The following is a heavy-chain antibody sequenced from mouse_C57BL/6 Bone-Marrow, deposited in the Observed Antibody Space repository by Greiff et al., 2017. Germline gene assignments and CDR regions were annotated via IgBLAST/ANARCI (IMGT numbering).Heavy chain of an antibody. D-gene: IGHD3-1*01. CDR1: GFTFSSYA. Sequence: DVQLVESGGGLVKPGGSLKLSCAASGFTFSSYAMSWVRQTPEKRLEWVATISDGGSYTYYPDNVKGRFTISRDNAKNNLYLQMSHLKSEDTAMYYCARDGGLRYFDVWGTGTTVTVSS. J-gene: IGHJ1*03. CDR2: ISDGGSYT. CDR3: ARDGGLRYFDV. V-gene: IGHV5-4*01.